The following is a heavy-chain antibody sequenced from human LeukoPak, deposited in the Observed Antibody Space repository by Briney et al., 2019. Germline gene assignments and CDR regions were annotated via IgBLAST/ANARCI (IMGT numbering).Heavy chain of an antibody. J-gene: IGHJ4*02. CDR1: GFTFDDYA. D-gene: IGHD3-22*01. V-gene: IGHV3-9*01. Sequence: GGSLRLSCAASGFTFDDYAMHWVRHAPGKGREWVSGISWNSGSIGYADSVKGRFTISRDNAKNSLYLQMNSLRAEDTALYYCAKDIASGYFSFFDYWGQGTLVTVSS. CDR2: ISWNSGSI. CDR3: AKDIASGYFSFFDY.